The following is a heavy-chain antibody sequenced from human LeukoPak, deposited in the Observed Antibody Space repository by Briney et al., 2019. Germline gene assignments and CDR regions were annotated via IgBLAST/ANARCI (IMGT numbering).Heavy chain of an antibody. CDR1: GDSISSSNCY. Sequence: SETLSLTCTVSGDSISSSNCYWGWIRQPPGKGLEWIGSIYFSGGTYYNASLKSRVTISVDTSKNQFSLRLTSVTAADTAVYYCARQTGSGLFILPGGQGTLVTVSS. D-gene: IGHD3/OR15-3a*01. CDR2: IYFSGGT. J-gene: IGHJ4*02. CDR3: ARQTGSGLFILP. V-gene: IGHV4-39*01.